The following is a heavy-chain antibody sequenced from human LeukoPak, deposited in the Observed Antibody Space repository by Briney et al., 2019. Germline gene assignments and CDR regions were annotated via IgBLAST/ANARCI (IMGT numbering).Heavy chain of an antibody. CDR1: GFTFSSYA. CDR2: ISGSGGST. D-gene: IGHD1-26*01. Sequence: GGSLRLSCAASGFTFSSYAMSWVRQAPGKGLEWVSAISGSGGSTYYADSVKGRFTISRDNSKNTLYLQMNSLRAEDTAVYYCARSPSGIVGAWGVYYFDYWGQGTLVTVSS. J-gene: IGHJ4*02. V-gene: IGHV3-23*01. CDR3: ARSPSGIVGAWGVYYFDY.